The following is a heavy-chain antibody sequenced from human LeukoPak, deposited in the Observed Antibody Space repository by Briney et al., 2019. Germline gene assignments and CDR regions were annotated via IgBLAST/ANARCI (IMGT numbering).Heavy chain of an antibody. CDR3: ARGRQVPATATWSVDY. J-gene: IGHJ4*02. D-gene: IGHD2-2*01. CDR2: ISSSSSYI. Sequence: GGSLRLSCAASGFTFSSYSMNWVRQAPGKGLEWVSSISSSSSYIYYADSVKDRFTISRDNAKNSLYLQMNSLRAEDTAVYYCARGRQVPATATWSVDYWGQGTLVTVSS. V-gene: IGHV3-21*01. CDR1: GFTFSSYS.